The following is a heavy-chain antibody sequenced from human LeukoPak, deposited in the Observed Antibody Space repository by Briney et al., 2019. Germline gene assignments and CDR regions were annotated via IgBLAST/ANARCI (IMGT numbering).Heavy chain of an antibody. CDR1: GYTFATYS. V-gene: IGHV1-18*01. Sequence: ASVKVSCKTSGYTFATYSINWVRQAPGQGLEWMGWISGYSGSTNYAQMLQGRVTMTTDTPTTTAYMELRSLKSDDTAVYYCARGHSSGRDYYFDTWGQGTLVTVSS. D-gene: IGHD6-19*01. CDR3: ARGHSSGRDYYFDT. J-gene: IGHJ4*02. CDR2: ISGYSGST.